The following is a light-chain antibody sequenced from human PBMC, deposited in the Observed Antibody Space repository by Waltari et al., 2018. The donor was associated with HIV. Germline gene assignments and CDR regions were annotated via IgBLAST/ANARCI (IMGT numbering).Light chain of an antibody. CDR2: SAS. V-gene: IGKV3-15*01. Sequence: EVVMTQSPATLSVSPGESATLSCRASQNIGSNLVWYQQKPAQAPRLLIYSASIRVTGLPVRFRGSGSGTEFTLTISSLQSEDFAVYYCQQYKNWPPWTFGQGTKVEI. CDR3: QQYKNWPPWT. CDR1: QNIGSN. J-gene: IGKJ1*01.